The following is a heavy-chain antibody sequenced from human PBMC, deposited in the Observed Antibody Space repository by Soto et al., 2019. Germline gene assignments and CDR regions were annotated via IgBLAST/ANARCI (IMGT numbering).Heavy chain of an antibody. CDR2: LFSSGST. D-gene: IGHD3-22*01. V-gene: IGHV4-61*01. Sequence: PSETLSLTCAVSGYSISTGFNWAWIRQPPGKGLEWIGYLFSSGSTDYNPSLKSRVTISVDTSKNQFSLKLSSVTAADTAVYYCARGRGSSGGYFDYWGQGTLVTVSS. J-gene: IGHJ4*02. CDR3: ARGRGSSGGYFDY. CDR1: GYSISTGFN.